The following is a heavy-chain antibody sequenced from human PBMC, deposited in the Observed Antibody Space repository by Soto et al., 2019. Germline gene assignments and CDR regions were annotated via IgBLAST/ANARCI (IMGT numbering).Heavy chain of an antibody. D-gene: IGHD3-22*01. CDR2: IIPIFGTA. CDR1: GGTFSSYA. V-gene: IGHV1-69*01. CDR3: ARAVLDSSGYYFSYYYGMDV. J-gene: IGHJ6*02. Sequence: QVQLVQSGAEVKKPGSSVKVSCKASGGTFSSYAISWVRQAPGQGLEWMGGIIPIFGTANYAQKFQGRVTITADESTSTAYMGLSSRRPDDTAVYYCARAVLDSSGYYFSYYYGMDVWGQVTTVAVSS.